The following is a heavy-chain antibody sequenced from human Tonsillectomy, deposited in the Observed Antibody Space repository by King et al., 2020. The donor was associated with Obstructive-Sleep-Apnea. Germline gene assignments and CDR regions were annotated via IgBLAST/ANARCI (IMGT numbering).Heavy chain of an antibody. J-gene: IGHJ4*02. CDR2: FYYSWRT. Sequence: QLQLQESGPGLVKPSETLSLTCTVSGGSISSSGYYWGWIRQPPGEGLEWSGSFYYSWRTYYNPSLNSRLTISLDTYKNQFSLRLSSVTAADTAVYYCERDQPYCSKGVCYHGPAGYWGQGILVTVAS. CDR1: GGSISSSGYY. D-gene: IGHD2-8*01. CDR3: ERDQPYCSKGVCYHGPAGY. V-gene: IGHV4-39*07.